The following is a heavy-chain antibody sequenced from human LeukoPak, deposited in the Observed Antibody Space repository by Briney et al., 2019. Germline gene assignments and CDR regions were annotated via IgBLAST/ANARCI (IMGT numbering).Heavy chain of an antibody. J-gene: IGHJ4*02. V-gene: IGHV4-34*01. Sequence: PSETLSLTCAVSGGSFSDYYWSWIRQSPGRGLEWIGEINQSGSTDYNPSLKSGVIISMDTSKTQFSLNLSSVTAADTAVYYCARDYDSSGYYPFHWGQETPVTVSS. CDR2: INQSGST. CDR1: GGSFSDYY. D-gene: IGHD3-22*01. CDR3: ARDYDSSGYYPFH.